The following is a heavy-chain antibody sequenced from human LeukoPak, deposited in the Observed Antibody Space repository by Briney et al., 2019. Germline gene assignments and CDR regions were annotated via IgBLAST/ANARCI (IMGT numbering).Heavy chain of an antibody. J-gene: IGHJ4*02. CDR1: GYTFTGYY. Sequence: ASVKVSCKASGYTFTGYYMHWVRQAPGQGLEWMGWINPNSGGTNYAQKFQGRVTMTRDTSISTAYMELSRLRSDDTAVYYCARDGYSSSSQENLIERGGQGTLVTVSS. V-gene: IGHV1-2*02. CDR2: INPNSGGT. D-gene: IGHD6-6*01. CDR3: ARDGYSSSSQENLIER.